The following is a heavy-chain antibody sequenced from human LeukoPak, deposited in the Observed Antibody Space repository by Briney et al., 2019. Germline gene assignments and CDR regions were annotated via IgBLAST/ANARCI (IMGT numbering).Heavy chain of an antibody. CDR3: SRDPGVSVAAYYFGD. J-gene: IGHJ4*02. Sequence: GASVKVSCKASGYTFTGYYMHWVRQAPGQGLEWMGWINPNSGGTNYAQKFQGRVTMTRDTSISTAYMELSRLRSDDTAVYYCSRDPGVSVAAYYFGDWGQGTLVTVSS. V-gene: IGHV1-2*02. CDR1: GYTFTGYY. D-gene: IGHD6-19*01. CDR2: INPNSGGT.